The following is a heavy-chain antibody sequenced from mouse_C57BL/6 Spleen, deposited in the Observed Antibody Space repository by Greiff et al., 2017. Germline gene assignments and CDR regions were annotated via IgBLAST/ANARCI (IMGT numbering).Heavy chain of an antibody. V-gene: IGHV1-82*01. CDR2: IYPGDGDT. CDR3: ARNYGSSPYFDY. J-gene: IGHJ2*01. D-gene: IGHD1-1*01. CDR1: GYAFSSSW. Sequence: VMLVESGPELVKPGASVKISCKASGYAFSSSWMNWVKQRPGKGLEWIGRIYPGDGDTNYNGKFKGKATLTADKSSSTAYMQLSSLTSEDSAVYFCARNYGSSPYFDYWGQGTTLTVSS.